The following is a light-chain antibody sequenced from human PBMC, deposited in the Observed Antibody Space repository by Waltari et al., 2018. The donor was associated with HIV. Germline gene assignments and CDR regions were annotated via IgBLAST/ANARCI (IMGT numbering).Light chain of an antibody. CDR2: DVS. CDR1: SSDVGGYNS. Sequence: QSALTQPASVSGSPGQSITISCTGTSSDVGGYNSVAWYQQHPGKAPKLIIYDVSNRPSGVPYRFSGYNAGNTASLTISGLQAVDEADYYCKSKTSSSTPCVFGTGTKVTVL. CDR3: KSKTSSSTPCV. J-gene: IGLJ1*01. V-gene: IGLV2-14*03.